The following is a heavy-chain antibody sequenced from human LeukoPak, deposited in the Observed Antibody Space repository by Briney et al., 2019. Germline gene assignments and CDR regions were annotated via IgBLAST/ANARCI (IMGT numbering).Heavy chain of an antibody. J-gene: IGHJ4*02. D-gene: IGHD3-10*01. CDR1: GGSFSGYY. Sequence: SGTLSLTCAVYGGSFSGYYWSWIRQPPGKGLEWIGEINHSGSTNYNPSLKSRVTISVDTSKNQFSLKLSSVTAADTAVYYCAGGGNGSGIHWGQGTLVTVSS. CDR3: AGGGNGSGIH. V-gene: IGHV4-34*01. CDR2: INHSGST.